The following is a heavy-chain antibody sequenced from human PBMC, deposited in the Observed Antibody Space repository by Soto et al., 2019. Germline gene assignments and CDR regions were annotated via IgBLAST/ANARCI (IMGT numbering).Heavy chain of an antibody. CDR3: ARGYGSGSYILDY. J-gene: IGHJ4*02. V-gene: IGHV3-33*01. Sequence: QVQLVESGGGVVQPGRSLRLSCAASGFTFSSYGMHWVRQAPGKGLEWVAIIWYDGSNKYYADSVKGRFTISRDNSKNTLYLQMNSLRAEDTAVYYCARGYGSGSYILDYWGQGTLLTVSS. CDR2: IWYDGSNK. CDR1: GFTFSSYG. D-gene: IGHD3-10*01.